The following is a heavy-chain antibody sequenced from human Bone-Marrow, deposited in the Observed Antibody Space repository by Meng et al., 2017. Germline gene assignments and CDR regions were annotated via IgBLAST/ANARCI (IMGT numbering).Heavy chain of an antibody. D-gene: IGHD1-26*01. CDR3: AGSGGELPLDY. CDR2: ISSNGGST. CDR1: GFTSSSYA. J-gene: IGHJ4*02. Sequence: GGSLRLSCAASGFTSSSYAMHWVRQAPGKGLEYVSAISSNGGSTYYANSVKGRFTISRDNSKNTLYLQMGSLRAEDMAVYYCAGSGGELPLDYWGQGTLVTVSS. V-gene: IGHV3-64*01.